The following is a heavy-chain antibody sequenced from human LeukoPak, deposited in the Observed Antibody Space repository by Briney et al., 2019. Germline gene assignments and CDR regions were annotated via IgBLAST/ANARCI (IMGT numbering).Heavy chain of an antibody. CDR2: ISAYNGNT. D-gene: IGHD5-18*01. CDR1: GYTFTSYG. Sequence: ASVKVSCKASGYTFTSYGISWVRQAPGQGLEWMGWISAYNGNTNYAQKLQGRVTMTTDTSTSTAYMELRSLRSDDTAVYNCARGIYSYGTNPFDYWGQGTLVTVSS. V-gene: IGHV1-18*01. CDR3: ARGIYSYGTNPFDY. J-gene: IGHJ4*02.